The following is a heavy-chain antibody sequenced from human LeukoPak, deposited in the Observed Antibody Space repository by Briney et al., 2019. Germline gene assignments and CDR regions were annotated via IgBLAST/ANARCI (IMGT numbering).Heavy chain of an antibody. CDR3: ATSRVFDF. CDR1: GFTFSSYS. V-gene: IGHV3-30*03. Sequence: GGSLRLSCAASGFTFSSYSMNWVRQAPGEGLEWVAGVSYDGNTNYYVESVKGRFTISRDNAKKTLYLEMNNLRVDDTAIYYCATSRVFDFWGQGTLVAVSS. CDR2: VSYDGNTN. J-gene: IGHJ4*02.